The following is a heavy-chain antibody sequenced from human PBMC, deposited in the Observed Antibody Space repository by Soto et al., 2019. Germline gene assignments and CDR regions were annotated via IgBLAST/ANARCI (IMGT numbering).Heavy chain of an antibody. CDR3: ASGGAGSGPFTGEIPDH. CDR2: ITPFSGDV. J-gene: IGHJ4*02. Sequence: QMQLVQSGAEVKKTGSTVTVSCKALGNTFTYRYLHWVRQAHGQALVRMGWITPFSGDVHYAQKFQERVTITRDRSINTAYMRMSSLRSEDTAMYYCASGGAGSGPFTGEIPDHWGQGTLVTVSS. V-gene: IGHV1-45*02. D-gene: IGHD3-10*01. CDR1: GNTFTYRY.